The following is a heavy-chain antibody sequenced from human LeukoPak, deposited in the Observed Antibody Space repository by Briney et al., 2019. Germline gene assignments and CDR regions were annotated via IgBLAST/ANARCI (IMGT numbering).Heavy chain of an antibody. CDR3: ARESFEGPTIYYYFYYMDV. V-gene: IGHV4-39*01. CDR2: IYYTGNT. D-gene: IGHD5-24*01. J-gene: IGHJ6*03. CDR1: GVSISSSNSY. Sequence: SETLSLTCTVSGVSISSSNSYWGWIRQPPGKGLEWIGRIYYTGNTYYNASLKSRVTIPIDTSKNQISLRLTSVTATDTAMYYCARESFEGPTIYYYFYYMDVWGKGTTVTISS.